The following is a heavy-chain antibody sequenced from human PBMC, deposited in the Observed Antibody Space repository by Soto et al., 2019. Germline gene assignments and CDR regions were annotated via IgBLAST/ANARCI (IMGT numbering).Heavy chain of an antibody. CDR2: IYPGDSDT. J-gene: IGHJ6*02. CDR3: AAQTSTVSTYYYYGMDV. CDR1: GYSFTSYW. Sequence: PGESLKISCKGSGYSFTSYWIGWVRQMPGKGLEWMGIIYPGDSDTRYSPSFQGHVTISADKSISTAYLQWSSLKASDTAMYYCAAQTSTVSTYYYYGMDVWGPGTTVTVSS. V-gene: IGHV5-51*01. D-gene: IGHD2-2*01.